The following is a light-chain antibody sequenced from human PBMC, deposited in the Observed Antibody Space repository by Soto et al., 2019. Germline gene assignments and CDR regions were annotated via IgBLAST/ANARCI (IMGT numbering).Light chain of an antibody. Sequence: EVLLAQSPGTLSLSPGERATLSCGASQSVSNNYLAWYKQKPRQAPRLLIYGASTRATGIPARFSGSGSGTEFTLTISSLEFEDYAVYYCQQYNNWWTFGHGTKVDIK. CDR3: QQYNNWWT. V-gene: IGKV3-15*01. CDR2: GAS. CDR1: QSVSNN. J-gene: IGKJ1*01.